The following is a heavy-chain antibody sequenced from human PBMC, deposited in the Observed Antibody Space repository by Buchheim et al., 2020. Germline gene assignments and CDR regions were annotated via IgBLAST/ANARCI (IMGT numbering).Heavy chain of an antibody. V-gene: IGHV1-18*01. D-gene: IGHD2-15*01. CDR3: ARDIVVNSDLTWLQDF. CDR1: GYTFTSYG. Sequence: QVQLVQSGAEVKKPGASVKVSCKASGYTFTSYGISWVRQAPGQGLEWMGWISAYNGNTNYAQKLQDRVTMTTATSTNTTDLELRSLRSDDTAVYYCARDIVVNSDLTWLQDFWGQGTL. CDR2: ISAYNGNT. J-gene: IGHJ4*02.